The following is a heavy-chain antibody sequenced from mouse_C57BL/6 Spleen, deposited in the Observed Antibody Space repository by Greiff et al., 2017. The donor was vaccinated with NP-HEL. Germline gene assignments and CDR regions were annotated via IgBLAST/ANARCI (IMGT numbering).Heavy chain of an antibody. CDR1: GYTFTDYN. CDR3: ARSRDYFDY. V-gene: IGHV1-22*01. CDR2: INPNNGGT. J-gene: IGHJ2*01. Sequence: EVQLVESGPELVKPGASVKMSCKASGYTFTDYNLHWVKQSHGKSLEWIGYINPNNGGTSYNQKFKGKATLTVNKSASTAYSELRSLTSEDSAVDYCARSRDYFDYWGQGTTLTVSS.